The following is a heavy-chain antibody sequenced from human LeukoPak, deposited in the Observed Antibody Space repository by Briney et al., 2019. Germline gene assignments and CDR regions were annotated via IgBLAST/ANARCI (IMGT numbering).Heavy chain of an antibody. CDR3: ARVRKDIVVVPADAFDI. Sequence: SETLSLTCTVSGGSISSYYWSWIRQPAGKGLEWIGRIYTSGSTNYNPSLKSRVTMSVDTSKNQFSLKLSSVTAADTAVYYCARVRKDIVVVPADAFDIWGQGTMVTVSS. J-gene: IGHJ3*02. CDR2: IYTSGST. V-gene: IGHV4-4*07. D-gene: IGHD2-2*01. CDR1: GGSISSYY.